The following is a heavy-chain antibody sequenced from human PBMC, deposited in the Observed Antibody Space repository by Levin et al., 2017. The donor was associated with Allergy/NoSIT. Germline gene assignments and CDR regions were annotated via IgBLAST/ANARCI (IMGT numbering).Heavy chain of an antibody. D-gene: IGHD6-13*01. J-gene: IGHJ2*01. Sequence: SLKISCAASGFSFDDYAMHWVRQAPGKGLEWVSGITWNSGSIGYADSVKGRFTISRDNAKNSLYLQMNSLRAEDTAFYHCAKAHCSSCYTYFDLWGLGTLVTVSS. CDR1: GFSFDDYA. CDR2: ITWNSGSI. CDR3: AKAHCSSCYTYFDL. V-gene: IGHV3-9*01.